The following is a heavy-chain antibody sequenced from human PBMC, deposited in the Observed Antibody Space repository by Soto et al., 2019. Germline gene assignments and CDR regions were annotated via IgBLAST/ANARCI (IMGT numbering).Heavy chain of an antibody. D-gene: IGHD5-18*01. CDR3: ATDRDTAMGYYSYYGLDV. CDR1: GYTFTTYA. J-gene: IGHJ6*02. CDR2: INAGNGNV. Sequence: ASVKVSCKAFGYTFTTYAMHWVGQAPGQRLEWMGWINAGNGNVKYSQKFQSRVIISRDTSASTAYMELSSRRSEDTAGYCCATDRDTAMGYYSYYGLDVWGQGTTVTLS. V-gene: IGHV1-3*01.